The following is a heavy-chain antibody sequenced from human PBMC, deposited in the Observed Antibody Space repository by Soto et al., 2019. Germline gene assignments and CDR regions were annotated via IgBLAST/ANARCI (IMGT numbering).Heavy chain of an antibody. CDR1: GSSITAYH. CDR2: LDDGGTT. J-gene: IGHJ6*02. CDR3: ARGSWDLVPSFCDMDP. V-gene: IGHV4-59*01. D-gene: IGHD1-26*01. Sequence: QLQLQESGPGLVKASETLSLTCTVSGSSITAYHWSWIRQFPAHNLECIGDLDDGGTTDENPALNIRVTRSGGTSKNNFPLNLRSVTAADTAVYYCARGSWDLVPSFCDMDPWGQGTTV.